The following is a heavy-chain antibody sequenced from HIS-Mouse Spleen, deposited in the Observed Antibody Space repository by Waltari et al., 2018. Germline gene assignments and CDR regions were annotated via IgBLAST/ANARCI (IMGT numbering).Heavy chain of an antibody. CDR1: GGSISSSSYY. CDR2: IYYSGST. J-gene: IGHJ2*01. Sequence: QLQLQESGPGLVKPSETLSLTCTVSGGSISSSSYYWGWIRQPPGKGLEWIGSIYYSGSTYHTPSLKSRVTISVDTSKNQFSLELSSVTAADTAVYYCAREIPYSSSWYDWYFDLWGRGTLVTVSS. CDR3: AREIPYSSSWYDWYFDL. D-gene: IGHD6-13*01. V-gene: IGHV4-39*07.